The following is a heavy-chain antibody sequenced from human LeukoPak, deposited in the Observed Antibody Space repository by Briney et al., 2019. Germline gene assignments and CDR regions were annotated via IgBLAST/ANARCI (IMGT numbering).Heavy chain of an antibody. CDR2: INPNSGGT. CDR1: GYTFTGYY. Sequence: ASVKVSCKASGYTFTGYYMHWVRQAPGQGLEWMGWINPNSGGTNYAQKFQGRVTMTRDTSISTAYMELSRLRSDDTAVYYCARVVEDPLLWFGEPYGFDWGQGTLVTVSS. CDR3: ARVVEDPLLWFGEPYGFD. D-gene: IGHD3-10*01. J-gene: IGHJ4*02. V-gene: IGHV1-2*02.